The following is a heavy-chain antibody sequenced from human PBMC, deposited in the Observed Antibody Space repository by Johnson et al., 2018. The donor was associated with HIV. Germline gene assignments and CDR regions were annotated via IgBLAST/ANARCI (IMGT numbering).Heavy chain of an antibody. CDR2: TRDKANSYTT. D-gene: IGHD3-22*01. J-gene: IGHJ3*02. CDR1: GFTFSDHY. V-gene: IGHV3-72*01. CDR3: ARDSSGYSGFDI. Sequence: VQPGGSLRLSCAASGFTFSDHYMDWVRQAPGKGLEWVGRTRDKANSYTTEYAASVKGRFTISRDDSKKSLYLQMNSLKTEDTAVYYCARDSSGYSGFDIWGQGTVVTVSS.